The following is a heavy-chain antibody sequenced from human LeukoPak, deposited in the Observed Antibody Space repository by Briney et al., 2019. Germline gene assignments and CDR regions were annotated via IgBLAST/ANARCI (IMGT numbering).Heavy chain of an antibody. CDR2: IIPILGIA. D-gene: IGHD1-14*01. V-gene: IGHV1-69*04. CDR3: ARGGDRRPLDY. Sequence: GASVKVSCKASGGSFSSYAISWVRRAPGQGLEWMGRIIPILGIANYAQKFQGRVTITADKSTSTAYMELSSLRSEDTAVYYCARGGDRRPLDYWGQGTLVTVSS. J-gene: IGHJ4*02. CDR1: GGSFSSYA.